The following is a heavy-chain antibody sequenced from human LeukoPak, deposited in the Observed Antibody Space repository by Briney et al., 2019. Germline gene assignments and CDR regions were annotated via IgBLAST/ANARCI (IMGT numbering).Heavy chain of an antibody. D-gene: IGHD6-13*01. CDR3: ARERYSTTLNDALDI. Sequence: GGSLRLSCAASGFTFSSYEMNWVRQAPGKGLEWVSSINSRSSSIYYADSVKGRFTISRDNAKNSLYLQVNSLRAEDTAVYYCARERYSTTLNDALDIWGQGTMVTVSS. CDR2: INSRSSSI. CDR1: GFTFSSYE. J-gene: IGHJ3*02. V-gene: IGHV3-21*01.